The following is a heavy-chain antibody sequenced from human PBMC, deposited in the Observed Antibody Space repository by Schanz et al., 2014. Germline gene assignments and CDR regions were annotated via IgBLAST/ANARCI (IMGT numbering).Heavy chain of an antibody. Sequence: EHLEESGGGVVQPGRSLRLSCAASGFTFHTYDMHWVRQAPGKGLEWVAQISHDGHRDFYADSVKGRFTISRDSSSNTLYLQVNRLRPEGTAVYYGATEGPRGTRHPINYYCAMDNWGQGTKVTV. CDR1: GFTFHTYD. D-gene: IGHD6-6*01. CDR3: ATEGPRGTRHPINYYCAMDN. V-gene: IGHV3-30-3*01. J-gene: IGHJ6*02. CDR2: ISHDGHRD.